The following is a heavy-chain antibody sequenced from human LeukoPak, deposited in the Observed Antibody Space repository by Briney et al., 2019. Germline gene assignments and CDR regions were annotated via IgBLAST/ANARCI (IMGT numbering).Heavy chain of an antibody. D-gene: IGHD6-19*01. CDR2: IIPIFGTA. J-gene: IGHJ5*02. CDR3: ASGYSSGWYRGWFDP. CDR1: GGTFSSYA. V-gene: IGHV1-69*05. Sequence: GSSVKVSCKASGGTFSSYAISWVRQAPGQGLEWMGGIIPIFGTANYAQKFQGRVTITTDESTSTAYMELSSLRSEDTAVYYCASGYSSGWYRGWFDPWGQGTQVTVSS.